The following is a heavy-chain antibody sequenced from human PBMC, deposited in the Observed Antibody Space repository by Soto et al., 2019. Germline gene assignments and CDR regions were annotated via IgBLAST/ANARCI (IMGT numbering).Heavy chain of an antibody. Sequence: GASVKVSRKGSGYTLPELFLHWVRQAPGKGLEWMGGFDPEDGETIYAQKFQGRVTMTEDTSTDTAYMELSSLRSEDTAVYYCATARRDFWSGYHNWFDPWGQGTLVTVSS. J-gene: IGHJ5*02. CDR1: GYTLPELF. CDR2: FDPEDGET. V-gene: IGHV1-24*01. CDR3: ATARRDFWSGYHNWFDP. D-gene: IGHD3-3*01.